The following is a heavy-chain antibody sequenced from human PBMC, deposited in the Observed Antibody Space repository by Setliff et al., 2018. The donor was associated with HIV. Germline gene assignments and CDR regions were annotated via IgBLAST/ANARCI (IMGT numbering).Heavy chain of an antibody. CDR3: ARGLSFYDPGGFDY. Sequence: SETPSLTCTVSGDSISTYCWNWIRQPPGRGLEWIGFIFSSGNTKYNPSLQSRVTMSIDMSKNQFSLKLTSVTAADTAVYYCARGLSFYDPGGFDYWGQGTLVTVSS. V-gene: IGHV4-4*09. CDR1: GDSISTYC. D-gene: IGHD3-22*01. J-gene: IGHJ4*02. CDR2: IFSSGNT.